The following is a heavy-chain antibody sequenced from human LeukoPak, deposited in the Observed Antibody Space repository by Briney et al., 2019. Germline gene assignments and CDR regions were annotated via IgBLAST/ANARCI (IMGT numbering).Heavy chain of an antibody. CDR3: ASGIKDYYDSSGYYPGAFDI. J-gene: IGHJ3*02. D-gene: IGHD3-22*01. Sequence: GASVKVSCKASGYTFTSYGISWVRQAPGQGLEWMGWISAYNGNTNYAQKLQGRVTMTTDTSTSTAYMELRSLRSDDTAVYYCASGIKDYYDSSGYYPGAFDIWGQGTMVTVSS. CDR1: GYTFTSYG. CDR2: ISAYNGNT. V-gene: IGHV1-18*01.